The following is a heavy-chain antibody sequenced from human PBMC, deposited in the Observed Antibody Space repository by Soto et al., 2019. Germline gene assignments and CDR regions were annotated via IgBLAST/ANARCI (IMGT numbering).Heavy chain of an antibody. CDR3: ARGIAAAGPDLNWFDP. J-gene: IGHJ5*02. CDR2: IIPIFGTA. Sequence: QVQLVQSGAEVKKPGSSVKVSCKASGGTFSSYAISWVRQAPGQGLEWMGGIIPIFGTANYAQKFQGRVTTTADKSTSTAYMELSSLRSEVTAVYYCARGIAAAGPDLNWFDPWGQGTLVTVSS. CDR1: GGTFSSYA. V-gene: IGHV1-69*06. D-gene: IGHD6-13*01.